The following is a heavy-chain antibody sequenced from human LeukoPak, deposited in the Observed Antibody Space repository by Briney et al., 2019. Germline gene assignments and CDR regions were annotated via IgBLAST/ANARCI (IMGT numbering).Heavy chain of an antibody. D-gene: IGHD3-22*01. Sequence: HLGGSLRLSCAVSGITHSNYGMSWVRQAPGKGLEWVAGISDSGGRTNYADSVKGRFTISRDNPKNTLYLQMNSLRAEDTAVYFCAKRGVVIRVILVGFHKEAYYFDSWGQGALVTVSS. V-gene: IGHV3-23*01. J-gene: IGHJ4*02. CDR2: ISDSGGRT. CDR3: AKRGVVIRVILVGFHKEAYYFDS. CDR1: GITHSNYG.